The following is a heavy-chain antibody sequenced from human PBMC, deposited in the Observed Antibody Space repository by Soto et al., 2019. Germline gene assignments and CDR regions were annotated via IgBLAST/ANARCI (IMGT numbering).Heavy chain of an antibody. CDR3: AKDGVGVGFWSGYPFDY. J-gene: IGHJ4*02. V-gene: IGHV3-23*01. CDR2: ISGSGGST. Sequence: GGSLRLSCAASGFTFSSYAMSWVRQAPGKGLEWVSAISGSGGSTYYADSVKGRFTISRDNSKNTLYLQMNSLRAEDTAVYYCAKDGVGVGFWSGYPFDYWGQGTLVTVSS. CDR1: GFTFSSYA. D-gene: IGHD3-3*01.